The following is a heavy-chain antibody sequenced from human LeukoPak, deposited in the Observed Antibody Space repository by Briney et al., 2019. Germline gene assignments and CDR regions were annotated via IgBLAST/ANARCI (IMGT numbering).Heavy chain of an antibody. V-gene: IGHV3-23*01. D-gene: IGHD1-1*01. CDR3: AKVLLGNAGYFDY. J-gene: IGHJ4*02. CDR2: ISASGGST. Sequence: GGSLRLSCAASGFTFSSSAMSWVRQVPGKGLEWVSGISASGGSTYYADSVRGRFTISRDNSKNTLYVQMNSLRAEDTAVYYCAKVLLGNAGYFDYWGQGTLVTVSS. CDR1: GFTFSSSA.